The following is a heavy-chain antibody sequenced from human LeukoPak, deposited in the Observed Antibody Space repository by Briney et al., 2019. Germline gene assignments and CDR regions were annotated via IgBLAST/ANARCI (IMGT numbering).Heavy chain of an antibody. CDR1: GYTFTYRY. Sequence: SVKVSCKASGYTFTYRYLHWVRQAPGQAPEWMGWITPFNGNTNYAQKFQDRVTITRDRSMSTAYMELSSLRSEDTAMYYCASDSPGYSSGWYVGCMDVWGQGTTVTVSS. V-gene: IGHV1-45*02. J-gene: IGHJ6*02. CDR3: ASDSPGYSSGWYVGCMDV. CDR2: ITPFNGNT. D-gene: IGHD6-19*01.